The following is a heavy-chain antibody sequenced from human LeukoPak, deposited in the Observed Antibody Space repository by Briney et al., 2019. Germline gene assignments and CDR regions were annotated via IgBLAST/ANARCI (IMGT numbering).Heavy chain of an antibody. CDR1: GFTFSSYG. CDR3: ANFVGKLELNDAFDI. J-gene: IGHJ3*02. V-gene: IGHV3-30*02. CDR2: IRYDGSNK. D-gene: IGHD7-27*01. Sequence: GGSLRLSCAASGFTFSSYGMHWVRQAPGKGLEWVAFIRYDGSNKYYADSVKGRFTISRDNSKNTLYLQMNSLRAEDTAVYYCANFVGKLELNDAFDIWGQGTMVTVSS.